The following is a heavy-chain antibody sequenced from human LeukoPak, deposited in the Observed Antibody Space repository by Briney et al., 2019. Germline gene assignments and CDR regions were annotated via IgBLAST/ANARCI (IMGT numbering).Heavy chain of an antibody. Sequence: SQTLSITCAVSGGSISSGGYSWSWIRQPAGKGLEWIGYVYHSRSTYYNPSLKSRVTISVDRSKNQFSLKLSSVTAADTAVYYWARTDYGDYGMDVWGQGTTVTVSS. J-gene: IGHJ6*02. CDR1: GGSISSGGYS. CDR3: ARTDYGDYGMDV. D-gene: IGHD4-17*01. CDR2: VYHSRST. V-gene: IGHV4-30-2*01.